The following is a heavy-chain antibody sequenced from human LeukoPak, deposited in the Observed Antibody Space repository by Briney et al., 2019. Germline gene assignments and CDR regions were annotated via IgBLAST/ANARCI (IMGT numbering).Heavy chain of an antibody. CDR2: ISAYNGNT. CDR3: ARSYGAFECDTYYYYGMDV. Sequence: ASVKVSCKASGYTFTSSGISWVRQAPGQGLEWMGWISAYNGNTNYAQKLQGRVTMTTDTSTSTAYMELRSLRSDDTAVYYCARSYGAFECDTYYYYGMDVWGQGTTVTVSS. CDR1: GYTFTSSG. D-gene: IGHD4-17*01. J-gene: IGHJ6*02. V-gene: IGHV1-18*01.